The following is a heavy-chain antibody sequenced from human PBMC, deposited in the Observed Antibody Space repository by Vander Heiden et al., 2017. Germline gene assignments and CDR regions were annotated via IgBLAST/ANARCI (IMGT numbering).Heavy chain of an antibody. CDR1: GFTFSSYE. Sequence: EVQLVESGGGLVEPGGSMRLSCAASGFTFSSYETNWVSQAPGKGLEWVSYISTSGSMIHYTDSVKGRFINSRDNAKNSLYLQMNSLRAEDTAVYYCAREVAAAGISYGLDVWGQGTTVTVSS. CDR2: ISTSGSMI. CDR3: AREVAAAGISYGLDV. V-gene: IGHV3-48*03. J-gene: IGHJ6*02. D-gene: IGHD6-13*01.